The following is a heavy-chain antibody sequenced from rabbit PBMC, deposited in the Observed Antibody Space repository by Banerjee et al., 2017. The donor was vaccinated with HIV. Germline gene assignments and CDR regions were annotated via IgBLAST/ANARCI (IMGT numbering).Heavy chain of an antibody. CDR3: ASDIRGHGGFGL. Sequence: QEQLVESGGGLVQPEGSLTLTCKASGFDFSNNAMCWVRQTPGKGPEWIACIYHGDGSTYYASWVNGRFTISKNSSTTVFLQMTSLTAADTATYFCASDIRGHGGFGLWGPGTLVTVS. J-gene: IGHJ4*01. V-gene: IGHV1S47*01. CDR2: IYHGDGST. CDR1: GFDFSNNA. D-gene: IGHD3-1*01.